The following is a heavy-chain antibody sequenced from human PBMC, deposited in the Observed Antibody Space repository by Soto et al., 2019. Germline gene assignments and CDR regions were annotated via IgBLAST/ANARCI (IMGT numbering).Heavy chain of an antibody. J-gene: IGHJ5*02. CDR2: IYHSGST. CDR3: ARDIVCSSTSCYGRGTANWFDP. V-gene: IGHV4-4*02. Sequence: PSETLSLTCAVSGGSISSSNWWSWVRQPPGKGLEWIGEIYHSGSTYYNPSLKSRVTISVDKSKNQFSLKLSSVTAADTAVYYCARDIVCSSTSCYGRGTANWFDPWGQGTLVTVSS. CDR1: GGSISSSNW. D-gene: IGHD2-2*01.